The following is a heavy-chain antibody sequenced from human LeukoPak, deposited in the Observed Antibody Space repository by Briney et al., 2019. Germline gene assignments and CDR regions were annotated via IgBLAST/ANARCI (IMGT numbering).Heavy chain of an antibody. CDR3: ARDSPTAGYYFDY. V-gene: IGHV3-30*03. CDR1: GFTFSNYG. CDR2: ISYDGSNK. Sequence: GGSLRLSCAASGFTFSNYGMHWVRQAPGKGLEWVAFISYDGSNKYYADSVKGRFTISRDSSKNTLYLQMNSLRPEDTAVYFCARDSPTAGYYFDYWGQGTLVTVSS. J-gene: IGHJ4*02. D-gene: IGHD6-13*01.